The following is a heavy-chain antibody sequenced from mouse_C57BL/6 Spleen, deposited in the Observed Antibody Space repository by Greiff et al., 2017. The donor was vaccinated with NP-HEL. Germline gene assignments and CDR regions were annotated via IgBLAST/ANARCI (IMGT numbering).Heavy chain of an antibody. Sequence: EVQLQESVPGLVKPSQSLSLTCSVTGYSITSGYYWNWIRQFPGNKLEWMGNISYDGSNNYNPSLKNRISITRDTSKNQFFLKLDSVTTEDTATYYCASTYGSSFDYWGQGTTLTVSS. CDR1: GYSITSGYY. V-gene: IGHV3-6*01. CDR2: ISYDGSN. J-gene: IGHJ2*01. CDR3: ASTYGSSFDY. D-gene: IGHD1-1*01.